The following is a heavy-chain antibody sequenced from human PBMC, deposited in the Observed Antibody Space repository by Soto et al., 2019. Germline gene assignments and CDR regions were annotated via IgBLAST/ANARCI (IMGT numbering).Heavy chain of an antibody. Sequence: EVQLVESGGGLVQPGRSLRLSCAASGFNCDDYAMHWVRQAPGKGLEWVSGISWSSVTFDYADSVKGRFTISRDNAKNSLYLQMNSLRAEDTAFYYCAKDHDEDFGYDLDYFDYWGQGTLVTVSS. CDR2: ISWSSVTF. V-gene: IGHV3-9*01. CDR3: AKDHDEDFGYDLDYFDY. D-gene: IGHD5-12*01. J-gene: IGHJ4*02. CDR1: GFNCDDYA.